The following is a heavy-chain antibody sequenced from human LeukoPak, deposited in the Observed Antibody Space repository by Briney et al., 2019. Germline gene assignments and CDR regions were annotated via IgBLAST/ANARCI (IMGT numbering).Heavy chain of an antibody. V-gene: IGHV3-23*01. Sequence: PGGSLRLSCAASECTFSIYAMSWVRQAPGKGLEWVSAISGSGVSTYYADSVKGRFTISRDNSKDTLYLQMSNLRAEDTAVYYCAKYTPANYYGSGSIFDYWGQGTLVTVSS. CDR2: ISGSGVST. CDR3: AKYTPANYYGSGSIFDY. D-gene: IGHD3-10*01. CDR1: ECTFSIYA. J-gene: IGHJ4*02.